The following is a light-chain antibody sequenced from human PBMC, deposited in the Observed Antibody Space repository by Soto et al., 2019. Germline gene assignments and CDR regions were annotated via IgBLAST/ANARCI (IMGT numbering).Light chain of an antibody. Sequence: QSVLTQPPSASGSPGQSVTISCTGTSSDVGGYNFVSWYQQHPGKAPKLMIYDVNKRPSGVPDRFSGSKSGNTASLTVSGLQAEDEADYYCGSYAGCNNFVFVTGTKVTVL. CDR2: DVN. CDR3: GSYAGCNNFV. V-gene: IGLV2-8*01. J-gene: IGLJ1*01. CDR1: SSDVGGYNF.